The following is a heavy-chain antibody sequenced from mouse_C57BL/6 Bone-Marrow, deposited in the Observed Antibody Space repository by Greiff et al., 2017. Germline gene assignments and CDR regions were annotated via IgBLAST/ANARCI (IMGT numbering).Heavy chain of an antibody. J-gene: IGHJ4*01. D-gene: IGHD2-1*01. V-gene: IGHV1-55*01. CDR3: ARECNYVYYYAMDY. CDR2: IYPGSGST. Sequence: QVQLQQPGAELVKPGASVKMSCKASGYTFTSYWITWVKQRPGQGLEWIGDIYPGSGSTNYNEKFKSTATLTVDTSSSTAYMQLSSLTSEDSAVYYCARECNYVYYYAMDYWGQGTSVTVSS. CDR1: GYTFTSYW.